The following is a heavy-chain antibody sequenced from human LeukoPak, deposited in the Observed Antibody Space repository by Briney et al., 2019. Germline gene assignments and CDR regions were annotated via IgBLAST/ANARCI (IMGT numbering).Heavy chain of an antibody. Sequence: ASVKVSCKVSGHALSKLSIHWVRQAPGEGLQWIGGFDLEDGETILAQKFRGRVTVTEDTSTNTAYMELSSLGSGDTATYYCATDGVPTYSVYFPFWGQGTPVTVSS. V-gene: IGHV1-24*01. J-gene: IGHJ4*02. D-gene: IGHD2-15*01. CDR2: FDLEDGET. CDR3: ATDGVPTYSVYFPF. CDR1: GHALSKLS.